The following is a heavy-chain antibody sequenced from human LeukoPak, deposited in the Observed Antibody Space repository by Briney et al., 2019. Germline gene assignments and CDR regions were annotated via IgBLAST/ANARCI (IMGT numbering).Heavy chain of an antibody. D-gene: IGHD3-3*01. V-gene: IGHV1-18*01. J-gene: IGHJ3*02. Sequence: ASVKVSCKASGYTFTSYGISWVRQAPGQGLEWMGWISAYNGNTNYAQKLQGRVTMTTDTSTSTAYMELRSLRSDDTAVYYCARDRLRFLEWYSPDAFDIWGQGTMVTVSS. CDR1: GYTFTSYG. CDR3: ARDRLRFLEWYSPDAFDI. CDR2: ISAYNGNT.